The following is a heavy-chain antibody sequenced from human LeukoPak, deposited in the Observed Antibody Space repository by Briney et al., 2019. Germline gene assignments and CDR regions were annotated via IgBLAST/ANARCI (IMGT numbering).Heavy chain of an antibody. CDR1: GGPFSSYA. J-gene: IGHJ4*02. V-gene: IGHV1-69*13. CDR3: ARDRDFWSGYYDFDY. CDR2: IIPIFGTA. Sequence: SVKVSCKASGGPFSSYAISWVRQAPGQGLEWMGGIIPIFGTANYAQKFQGRVTITADESTSTAYMELSSLRSEDTAVYYCARDRDFWSGYYDFDYWGQGTLVTVSS. D-gene: IGHD3-3*01.